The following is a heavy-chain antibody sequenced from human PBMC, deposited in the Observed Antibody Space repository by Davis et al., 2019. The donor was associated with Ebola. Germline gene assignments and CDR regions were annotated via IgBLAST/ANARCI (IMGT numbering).Heavy chain of an antibody. D-gene: IGHD1-26*01. J-gene: IGHJ4*02. CDR2: IGLDYDT. CDR3: ASREVGLHNLF. V-gene: IGHV3-23*01. CDR1: GFTFSAHA. Sequence: GESLKISCAASGFTFSAHAMYWVRQAPGKGLEWVSIIGLDYDTYYPDSVKGRFTISRDNSKNTLYLQMSGLTAEDTGVYYCASREVGLHNLFWGQGTLVTVSS.